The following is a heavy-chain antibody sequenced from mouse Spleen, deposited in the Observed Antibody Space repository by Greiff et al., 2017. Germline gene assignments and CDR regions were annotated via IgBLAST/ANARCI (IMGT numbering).Heavy chain of an antibody. CDR2: ISYDGSN. J-gene: IGHJ2*01. V-gene: IGHV3-6*01. CDR1: GYSITSGYY. Sequence: EVKLQESGPGLVKPSQSLSLTCSVTGYSITSGYYWNWIRQFPGNKLEWMGYISYDGSNNYNPSLKNRISITRDTSKNQFFLKLNSVTTEDTATYYCARWRWLLLDYWGQGTTLTVSS. D-gene: IGHD2-3*01. CDR3: ARWRWLLLDY.